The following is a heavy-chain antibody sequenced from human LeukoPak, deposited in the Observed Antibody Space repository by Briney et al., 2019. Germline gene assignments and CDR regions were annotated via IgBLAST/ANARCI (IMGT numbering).Heavy chain of an antibody. V-gene: IGHV4-59*01. D-gene: IGHD6-19*01. CDR2: IYYSGST. J-gene: IGHJ4*02. CDR3: AIGSDSSGGDY. Sequence: SETLSLTCTVSGGSISSCYWSGIRQPPGEGVEWIGYIYYSGSTNYNPSLKSRVTISVDTSKNQFSLKLSSVTAADTAVYYCAIGSDSSGGDYWGQGTLVTVSS. CDR1: GGSISSCY.